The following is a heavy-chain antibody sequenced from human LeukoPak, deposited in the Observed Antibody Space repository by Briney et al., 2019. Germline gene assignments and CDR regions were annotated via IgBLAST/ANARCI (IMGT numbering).Heavy chain of an antibody. Sequence: SETLSLTCTVSGGSISSSGYYWGWIRQPPGKGLEWIGSIYHSGSTYYNPSLKSRVTISVDTSKNQFSLKLSSVTAADAAVYYCARVQVAVAGPFDYWGQGTLVTVSS. V-gene: IGHV4-39*07. CDR3: ARVQVAVAGPFDY. CDR1: GGSISSSGYY. CDR2: IYHSGST. D-gene: IGHD6-19*01. J-gene: IGHJ4*02.